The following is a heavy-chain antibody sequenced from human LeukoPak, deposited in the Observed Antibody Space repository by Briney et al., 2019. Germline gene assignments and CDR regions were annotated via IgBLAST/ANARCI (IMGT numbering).Heavy chain of an antibody. CDR2: IYYSGDT. CDR3: ARSQQLIRTFDS. CDR1: GDSISPYY. V-gene: IGHV4-59*01. J-gene: IGHJ4*02. Sequence: SETLPLTCVVSGDSISPYYWNWIRQSPGKGLEWIGYIYYSGDTNYNPSLKSRVTMSVDTSKNQFSLRLSSVTAADTAVYYCARSQQLIRTFDSWGQGTLVAVSS. D-gene: IGHD6-13*01.